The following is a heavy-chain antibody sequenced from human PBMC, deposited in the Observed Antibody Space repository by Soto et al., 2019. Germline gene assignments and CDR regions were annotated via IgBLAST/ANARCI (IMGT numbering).Heavy chain of an antibody. D-gene: IGHD3-22*01. V-gene: IGHV3-30*18. J-gene: IGHJ4*02. CDR2: ISYDGSNT. CDR3: AKDFGYYDSSGSPSPGLLDY. Sequence: GSLRLSCVASGFTFSSYGMHWVRQAPGKGLEWVAIISYDGSNTYYADSVKGRFTISRDNSKNTLYLEMNSLRAEDTAVYYCAKDFGYYDSSGSPSPGLLDYWGQGT. CDR1: GFTFSSYG.